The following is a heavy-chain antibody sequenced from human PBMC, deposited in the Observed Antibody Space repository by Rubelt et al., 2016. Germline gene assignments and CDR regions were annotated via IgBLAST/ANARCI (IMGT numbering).Heavy chain of an antibody. Sequence: AQPGGSLRLSCAASGFTFSNHAMTWVRQAPGKGLERVSSISASGGDTYYADSVRGRLTGSRDNSKNTVFLQMNSLRAEDTAVYYCAAGWGVYAHPDFWGQGTLVTVSS. CDR2: ISASGGDT. V-gene: IGHV3-23*01. J-gene: IGHJ4*02. D-gene: IGHD2/OR15-2a*01. CDR1: GFTFSNHA. CDR3: AAGWGVYAHPDF.